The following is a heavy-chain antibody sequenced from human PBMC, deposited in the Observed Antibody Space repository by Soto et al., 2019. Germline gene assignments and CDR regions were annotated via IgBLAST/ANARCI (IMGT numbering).Heavy chain of an antibody. D-gene: IGHD6-19*01. Sequence: GGSMRLSCAASGFTFSSYAMSWVRQAPGKGLEWVSAISGSGGSTYYADSVKGRFTISRDNSKNTLYLQMNSLRAEDTAVYYCAGYSSGWYKGDNFDYWGQGTLVTVSS. CDR2: ISGSGGST. V-gene: IGHV3-23*01. CDR3: AGYSSGWYKGDNFDY. CDR1: GFTFSSYA. J-gene: IGHJ4*02.